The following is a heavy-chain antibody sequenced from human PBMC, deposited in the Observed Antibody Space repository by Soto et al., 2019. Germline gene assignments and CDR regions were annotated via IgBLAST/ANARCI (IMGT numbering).Heavy chain of an antibody. Sequence: ASVKVSCKASGYTFTSYFMHWVRQAPGRGLEWMGIINPGGGSTNYAQTFKGRVSMTRDTSTSTVYMDLGSLRSEDTAMYYCTRGPHLSVIVGGVVGVFDIWGQGTMVTVSS. CDR3: TRGPHLSVIVGGVVGVFDI. D-gene: IGHD1-26*01. CDR1: GYTFTSYF. J-gene: IGHJ3*02. CDR2: INPGGGST. V-gene: IGHV1-46*03.